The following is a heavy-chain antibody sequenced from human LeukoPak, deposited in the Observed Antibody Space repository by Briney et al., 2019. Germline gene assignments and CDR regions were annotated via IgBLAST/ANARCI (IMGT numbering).Heavy chain of an antibody. J-gene: IGHJ4*02. Sequence: SETLSLTCAVYGGSFSGYYWSWIRQPPGKGLEWIGEINHSGSTNYNPSLKSRVTISVDTSKNQFSLKLSSVTAADTAVYYCARGRGVRGAYFDYWGQGTLVTVSS. CDR3: ARGRGVRGAYFDY. CDR2: INHSGST. CDR1: GGSFSGYY. D-gene: IGHD3-10*01. V-gene: IGHV4-34*01.